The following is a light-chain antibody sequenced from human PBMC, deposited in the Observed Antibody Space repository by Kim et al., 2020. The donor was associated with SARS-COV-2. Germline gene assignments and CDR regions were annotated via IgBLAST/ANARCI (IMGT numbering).Light chain of an antibody. J-gene: IGKJ2*03. CDR3: QQSYSTLMYS. CDR1: QSISNY. CDR2: GAS. Sequence: ASVGDRVTLTCRASQSISNYLHWYQQKPGQVPKLLIFGASNLQSGVPSRFTGSGSGTDFTLTITNLQPEDSASYYCQQSYSTLMYSFGQGTKLEI. V-gene: IGKV1-39*01.